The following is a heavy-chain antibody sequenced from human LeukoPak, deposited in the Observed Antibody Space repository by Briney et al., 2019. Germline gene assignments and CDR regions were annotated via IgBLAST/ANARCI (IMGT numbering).Heavy chain of an antibody. Sequence: SQTLSLTCGISGDSVSSNSAAWNWIRQSPSRGLKWLGRTYYRSKWYNEYVVSVTSRIIINPDTSKNQFSLQLNSVTPEDTAVYYCAREERLYGSATYYIDYWGQGTLVTVSS. D-gene: IGHD3-10*01. CDR2: TYYRSKWYN. CDR3: AREERLYGSATYYIDY. J-gene: IGHJ4*02. CDR1: GDSVSSNSAA. V-gene: IGHV6-1*01.